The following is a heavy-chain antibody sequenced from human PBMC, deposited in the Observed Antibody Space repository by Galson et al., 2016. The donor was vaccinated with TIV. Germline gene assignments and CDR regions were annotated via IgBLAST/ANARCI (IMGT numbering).Heavy chain of an antibody. V-gene: IGHV5-51*01. D-gene: IGHD2/OR15-2a*01. CDR3: AKIEYCYSTTDCYAYDAFHI. CDR1: GYSFTTFW. Sequence: QSGAEVTKPGESLKISCQASGYSFTTFWIGWVRQMPGKGLEWVGVIYPEDSDTRYSPSFQGQVIMSADKSTATAYLQWSSLRASDTAIYFFAKIEYCYSTTDCYAYDAFHIWGQGTMVSVSS. CDR2: IYPEDSDT. J-gene: IGHJ3*02.